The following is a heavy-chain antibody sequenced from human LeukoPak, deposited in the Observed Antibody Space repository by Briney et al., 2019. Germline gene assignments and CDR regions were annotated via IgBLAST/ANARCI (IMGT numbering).Heavy chain of an antibody. CDR3: ARGSALSGSYDY. J-gene: IGHJ4*02. CDR1: GRSISNNY. CDR2: IFYSGST. Sequence: PSETLSLTCTVSGRSISNNYWGWIRQPPGKRLEWIGYIFYSGSTNYNPSLKSRVTISVQTSKESSSQKLKSVTAADAAVYYFARGSALSGSYDYWGPGTVVTVSS. V-gene: IGHV4-59*12. D-gene: IGHD1-26*01.